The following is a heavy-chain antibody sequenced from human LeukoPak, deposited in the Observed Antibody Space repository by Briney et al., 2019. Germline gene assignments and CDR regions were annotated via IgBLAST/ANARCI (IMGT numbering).Heavy chain of an antibody. J-gene: IGHJ4*02. CDR3: AGGEWLVIFDY. D-gene: IGHD6-19*01. CDR2: IYYSGST. V-gene: IGHV4-39*01. Sequence: SETLSLTCTVSGGSISSSSYYWGWIRQPPGEGLEWIGSIYYSGSTYYNPSLKSRVTISVDTSKNQFSLKLSSVTAADTAVYYCAGGEWLVIFDYWGQGTLVTVSS. CDR1: GGSISSSSYY.